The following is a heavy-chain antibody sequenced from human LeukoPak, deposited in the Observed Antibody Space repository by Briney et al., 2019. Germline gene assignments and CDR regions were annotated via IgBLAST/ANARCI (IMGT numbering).Heavy chain of an antibody. CDR3: VREYGSGSYDYLDY. Sequence: GGSLRLSCAASGFTFSSYGMHWVRQAPGKGLEWVAVIWYDGSNKYYADSVKGRFTISRDDSKNTLYLQMNSLRAEDTAVYYCVREYGSGSYDYLDYWGQGTLVTVSS. J-gene: IGHJ4*02. CDR1: GFTFSSYG. V-gene: IGHV3-33*01. CDR2: IWYDGSNK. D-gene: IGHD3-10*01.